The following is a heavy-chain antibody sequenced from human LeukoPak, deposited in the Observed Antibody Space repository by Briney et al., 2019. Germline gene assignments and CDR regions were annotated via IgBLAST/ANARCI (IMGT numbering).Heavy chain of an antibody. V-gene: IGHV1-2*02. CDR1: GYTFTCYY. D-gene: IGHD6-6*01. Sequence: ASVQFSCKASGYTFTCYYMHWVRQAPGQGLEWMGWINPNSGSTNYPQNFQGRVTMTRDTSISTAYMELSRLRSDDTAVYYCARDLTQSSSSRGYWGQGTLVTVSS. CDR3: ARDLTQSSSSRGY. CDR2: INPNSGST. J-gene: IGHJ4*02.